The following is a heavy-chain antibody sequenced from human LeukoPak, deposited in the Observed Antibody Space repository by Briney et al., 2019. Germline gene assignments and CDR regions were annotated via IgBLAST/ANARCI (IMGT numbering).Heavy chain of an antibody. D-gene: IGHD2-2*01. CDR2: ISSSSSTI. V-gene: IGHV3-48*01. CDR1: GFTFSSYS. Sequence: GGSLRLSCAASGFTFSSYSMNWVRQAPGKGLEWVSYISSSSSTIYYADSVKGRFTISRDNAKNTLYLQMNSLRAEDTAVYYCARLGCSGTNCYFPYWGQGTLVTVSS. J-gene: IGHJ4*02. CDR3: ARLGCSGTNCYFPY.